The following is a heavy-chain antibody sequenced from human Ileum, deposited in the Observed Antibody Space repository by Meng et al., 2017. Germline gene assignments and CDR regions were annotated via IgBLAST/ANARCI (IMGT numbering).Heavy chain of an antibody. CDR2: ISAYNGNT. V-gene: IGHV1-18*01. CDR3: ARLLSKYYDDERGEFDY. J-gene: IGHJ4*02. CDR1: GYTFTSYG. Sequence: ASVKVSCKASGYTFTSYGISWVRQAPGQGLEWMGWISAYNGNTNYAQKLQGRVTMTTDTSTSTAYMELRSLRSDDTAVYYCARLLSKYYDDERGEFDYWCQGTLVTVSS. D-gene: IGHD3-22*01.